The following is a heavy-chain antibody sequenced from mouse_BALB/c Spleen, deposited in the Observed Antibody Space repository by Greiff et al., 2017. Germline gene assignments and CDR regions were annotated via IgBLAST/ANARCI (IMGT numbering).Heavy chain of an antibody. V-gene: IGHV1S16*01. J-gene: IGHJ4*01. D-gene: IGHD2-4*01. CDR2: FNPSNGGT. Sequence: QVQLQQPGAELVKPGASVKLSCKASGYTFTSYYMYWVKQRPGQGLEWIGGFNPSNGGTNFNEKFKSKATLTVDKSSSTAYMQLSSLTSEDSAVYYCTIYYDYGVGYAMDYWGQGTSVTVSA. CDR1: GYTFTSYY. CDR3: TIYYDYGVGYAMDY.